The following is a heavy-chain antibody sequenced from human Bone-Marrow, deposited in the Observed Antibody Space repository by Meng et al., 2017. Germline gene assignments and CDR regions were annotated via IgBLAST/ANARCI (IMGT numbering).Heavy chain of an antibody. J-gene: IGHJ4*02. CDR3: ARGHYDNSGPNFDS. CDR1: GYSISSGYY. CDR2: SYQSGST. D-gene: IGHD3-22*01. Sequence: AEILSLTCAVSGYSISSGYYWGWTRQPPGKGREWIGSSYQSGSTYYNPSLKSRVTISVDTSNNQFSLKLSSVTAADTAVYYCARGHYDNSGPNFDSWGQGTLVTVSS. V-gene: IGHV4-38-2*01.